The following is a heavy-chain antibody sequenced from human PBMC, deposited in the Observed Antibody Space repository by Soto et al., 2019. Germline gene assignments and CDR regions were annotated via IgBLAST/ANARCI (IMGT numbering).Heavy chain of an antibody. CDR2: IKSKIDGGTT. D-gene: IGHD2-15*01. V-gene: IGHV3-15*01. Sequence: EVQLVESGGGLVKPGGSLRLSCAASGFTFSNGWMSWVRQAPGKGLEWVGRIKSKIDGGTTDYSAPVKGRFTISRDASKDTMYLPINSLITQDTPVYYYTTDSTQTCCDGSPFSSVPPKVHGCWGRGTWVTAS. CDR1: GFTFSNGW. CDR3: TTDSTQTCCDGSPFSSVPPKVHGC. J-gene: IGHJ4*02.